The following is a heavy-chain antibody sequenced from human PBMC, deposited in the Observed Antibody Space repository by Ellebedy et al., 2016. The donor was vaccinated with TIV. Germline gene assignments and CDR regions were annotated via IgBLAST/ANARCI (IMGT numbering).Heavy chain of an antibody. D-gene: IGHD1-26*01. CDR2: ISGRGDET. Sequence: GESLKISCAASGFTFGHSAMTWVRQAPGKGLEWVSTISGRGDETFYADSVKGRFTISRDNSKNTVWLQMNNLRAEDTALYYCAKGGHYSPFDPWGQGTLVTVSS. J-gene: IGHJ5*02. CDR1: GFTFGHSA. V-gene: IGHV3-23*01. CDR3: AKGGHYSPFDP.